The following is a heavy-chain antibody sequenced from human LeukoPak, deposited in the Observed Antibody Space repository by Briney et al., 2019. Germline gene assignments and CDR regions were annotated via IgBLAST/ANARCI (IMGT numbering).Heavy chain of an antibody. Sequence: ASVKVSCKASGYTFTGYYMHWVRQAPGQGLEWMGWINPNSGGTNYAQKFQGRVTMTRDTSISTAYMELSRLRSDDTAVYYCARPITIFGVVLNTFDCWGQGTLVTVSS. CDR1: GYTFTGYY. D-gene: IGHD3-3*01. CDR3: ARPITIFGVVLNTFDC. J-gene: IGHJ4*02. CDR2: INPNSGGT. V-gene: IGHV1-2*02.